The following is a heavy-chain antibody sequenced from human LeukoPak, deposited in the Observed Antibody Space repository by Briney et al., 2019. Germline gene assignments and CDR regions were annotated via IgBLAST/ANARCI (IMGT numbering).Heavy chain of an antibody. D-gene: IGHD6-13*01. CDR3: AKDSRNWSFDY. V-gene: IGHV1-46*01. CDR1: GYTFTSYK. Sequence: ASVKVSCKASGYTFTSYKMHSVRQAPGQGLEWMGIINPSDGSTSYPQKFQGRVTMTRDTSTSTVYMELSSLNSDDTAVYYCAKDSRNWSFDYWGQGTLVTVSS. J-gene: IGHJ4*02. CDR2: INPSDGST.